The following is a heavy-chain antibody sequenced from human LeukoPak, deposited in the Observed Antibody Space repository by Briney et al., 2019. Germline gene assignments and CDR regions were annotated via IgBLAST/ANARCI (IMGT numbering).Heavy chain of an antibody. D-gene: IGHD2-15*01. V-gene: IGHV3-48*01. CDR1: GFTFSSYA. J-gene: IGHJ4*02. CDR3: ARDPRGYCSGGSCHKPYYFDY. CDR2: ISRSGTI. Sequence: GGSLRLSCAASGFTFSSYAMHWVRQAPGKGLEWVSYISRSGTIYYADSVKGRFTISSDNAKNSLYLQMNSLRAEDTAVYYCARDPRGYCSGGSCHKPYYFDYWGQGTLVTVSS.